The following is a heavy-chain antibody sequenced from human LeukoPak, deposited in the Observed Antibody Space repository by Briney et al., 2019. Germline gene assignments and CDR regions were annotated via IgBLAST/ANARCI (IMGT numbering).Heavy chain of an antibody. CDR1: GFIFSTYG. CDR3: VRALGPFDI. Sequence: GGSLRLSCAASGFIFSTYGMHWVRQAPGKGPEWVAVIWYDGSDKYYADSVKGRFTISRDNSKNTLFLQMNNLRAEDTAVYYCVRALGPFDIWGQGTMVTVSS. CDR2: IWYDGSDK. D-gene: IGHD1-26*01. V-gene: IGHV3-33*01. J-gene: IGHJ3*02.